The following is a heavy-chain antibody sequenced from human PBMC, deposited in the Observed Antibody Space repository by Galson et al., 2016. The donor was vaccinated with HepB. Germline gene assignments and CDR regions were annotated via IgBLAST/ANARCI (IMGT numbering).Heavy chain of an antibody. CDR2: IIPLYGTA. J-gene: IGHJ6*02. CDR3: ARVRDGYNSYFYYGMDV. V-gene: IGHV1-69*13. D-gene: IGHD5-24*01. CDR1: GGTFNSYA. Sequence: SVKVSCKASGGTFNSYAISWVRQAPGQGLEWMGGIIPLYGTASYAQKFQGRVTIIADESTSTAYMELSSLRSEDTAMYYCARVRDGYNSYFYYGMDVWGQGTTVTVSS.